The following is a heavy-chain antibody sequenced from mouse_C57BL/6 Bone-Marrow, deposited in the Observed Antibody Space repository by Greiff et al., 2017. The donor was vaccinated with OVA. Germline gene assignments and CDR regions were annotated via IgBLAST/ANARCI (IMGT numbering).Heavy chain of an antibody. V-gene: IGHV1-81*01. Sequence: QVQLQQSGAELARPGASVKLSCKASGYTFTSYGISWVKQRTGQGLEWIGEIYPRSGNTYYNEKFKGKATLTADKSSSTAYMELRSLTSEDSAVYFCARSLSETWFAYWGQGTLVTVSA. J-gene: IGHJ3*01. D-gene: IGHD6-2*01. CDR3: ARSLSETWFAY. CDR2: IYPRSGNT. CDR1: GYTFTSYG.